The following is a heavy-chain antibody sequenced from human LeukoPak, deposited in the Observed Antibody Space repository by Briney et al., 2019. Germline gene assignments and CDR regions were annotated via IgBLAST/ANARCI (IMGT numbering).Heavy chain of an antibody. CDR2: ISYGGSNK. CDR3: AKELYYYDSSGYYDY. J-gene: IGHJ4*02. CDR1: GFTFSSYG. Sequence: GGSLRLSCAASGFTFSSYGMHWVRQAPGKGLEWVAVISYGGSNKYYADSVKGRFTISRDNSKNTLYLQMNSLRAEDTAVYYCAKELYYYDSSGYYDYWGQGTLVTVSS. V-gene: IGHV3-30*18. D-gene: IGHD3-22*01.